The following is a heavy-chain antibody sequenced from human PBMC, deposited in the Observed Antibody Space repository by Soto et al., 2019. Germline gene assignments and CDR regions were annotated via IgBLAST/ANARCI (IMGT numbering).Heavy chain of an antibody. V-gene: IGHV3-23*01. CDR1: GFTVSSYA. CDR3: AKDTRGVTVFDS. D-gene: IGHD2-21*02. CDR2: IGGSGGST. J-gene: IGHJ4*02. Sequence: VGSLRLSWAASGFTVSSYAMSWVRQAPGKGLEWVSAIGGSGGSTYYADSVKGRFTISRDNSKNTLYLQMNSLRAEDTAVYYCAKDTRGVTVFDSSGQGTLVTVSS.